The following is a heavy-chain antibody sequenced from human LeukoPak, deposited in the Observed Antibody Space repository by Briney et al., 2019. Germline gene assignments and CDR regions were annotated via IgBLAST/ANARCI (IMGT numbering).Heavy chain of an antibody. CDR1: GFTFSSYS. CDR3: ARAQEWKYGSFDF. D-gene: IGHD3-3*01. V-gene: IGHV3-21*01. Sequence: GGSLRLSCAASGFTFSSYSMNWVRQAPGKGLEWVSCITSSSSYIYYADSVKGRFTISRDNAKNSLYLQMNTLRAEDTAVYYCARAQEWKYGSFDFWGQGTLVTVSS. CDR2: ITSSSSYI. J-gene: IGHJ4*02.